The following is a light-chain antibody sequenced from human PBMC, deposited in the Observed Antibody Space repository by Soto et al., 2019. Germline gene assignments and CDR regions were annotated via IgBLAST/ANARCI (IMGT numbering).Light chain of an antibody. CDR1: QRISGY. V-gene: IGKV1-39*01. J-gene: IGKJ2*01. CDR2: AAS. Sequence: DLQMTQSPSSLSASIGDRVTITCRASQRISGYFNWYQQKPGKAPKLLIYAASTLQSGVPSRFSGSGSETDFTLTISSLQPEDFATYYCQQSYNTPWTFGQGTKLEIK. CDR3: QQSYNTPWT.